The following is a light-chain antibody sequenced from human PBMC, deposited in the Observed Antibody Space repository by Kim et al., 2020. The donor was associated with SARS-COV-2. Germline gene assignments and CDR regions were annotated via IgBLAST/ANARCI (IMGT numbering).Light chain of an antibody. V-gene: IGKV1-9*01. CDR1: QGIGDY. CDR3: QRYSFYPRT. CDR2: AAS. J-gene: IGKJ1*01. Sequence: DIQLTQSPSFLSASVGDRVTITCRASQGIGDYLAWYQQNPGKAPKLLIYAASTLQSGVPSRFSGSGSGTDFTLTITSLQPEDFATYFCQRYSFYPRTFGQGTKVDIK.